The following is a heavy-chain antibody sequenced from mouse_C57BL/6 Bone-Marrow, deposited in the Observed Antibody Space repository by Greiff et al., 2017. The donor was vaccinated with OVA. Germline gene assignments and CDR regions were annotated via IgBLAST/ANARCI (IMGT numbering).Heavy chain of an antibody. CDR3: ASPHYDPFAY. V-gene: IGHV14-2*01. J-gene: IGHJ3*01. CDR1: GFTIKDYY. D-gene: IGHD2-3*01. Sequence: VQLQQSGAELVKPGASVKLSCTASGFTIKDYYMHWVKQRTEQGLEWIGRINPEDGETKYAPKFQGKATITADTSSTTAYVPLSSLTSDDTAVYYCASPHYDPFAYWGQGTLVTVSA. CDR2: INPEDGET.